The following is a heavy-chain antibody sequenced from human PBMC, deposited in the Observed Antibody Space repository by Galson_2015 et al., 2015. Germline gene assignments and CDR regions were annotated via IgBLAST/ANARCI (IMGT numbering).Heavy chain of an antibody. Sequence: SLRLSCAASGFTFSSYGMHWVRQAPGKGLEWVAVISYDGSSKYYADSVKGRFTISRDNSKNTLYLQMNSLRAEDTAVYYCAKQGYSSSSLDYWGQGTLVTVSS. CDR3: AKQGYSSSSLDY. D-gene: IGHD6-6*01. J-gene: IGHJ4*02. V-gene: IGHV3-30*18. CDR2: ISYDGSSK. CDR1: GFTFSSYG.